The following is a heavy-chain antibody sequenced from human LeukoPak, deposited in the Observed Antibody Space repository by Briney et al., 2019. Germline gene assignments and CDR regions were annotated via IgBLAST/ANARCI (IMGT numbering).Heavy chain of an antibody. J-gene: IGHJ2*01. D-gene: IGHD2-2*01. CDR3: ARVAAAIPRWYFDL. CDR2: IIPIFGTS. CDR1: GGIITNYA. V-gene: IGHV1-69*06. Sequence: SVKVSCKTSGGIITNYAISWVRQAPGQGLEWVGVIIPIFGTSNYAQKSQGRVTITADKSTNTAYMELSSLRSEDTAVYYCARVAAAIPRWYFDLWGRGTLVTVSS.